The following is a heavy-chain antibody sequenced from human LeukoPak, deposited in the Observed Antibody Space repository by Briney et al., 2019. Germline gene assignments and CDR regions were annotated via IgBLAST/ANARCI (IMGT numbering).Heavy chain of an antibody. CDR2: IKQDGSEK. CDR1: GFTFSSYW. D-gene: IGHD6-19*01. V-gene: IGHV3-7*01. CDR3: ASSRQWLVWSAFDI. Sequence: GGSLRLSCAASGFTFSSYWMSWVRQAPGKGLEWVANIKQDGSEKYYVDSVKGRFTISRDNAKNSLYLQMNSLRAEDTAVYYCASSRQWLVWSAFDIWGQGTMVTVSS. J-gene: IGHJ3*02.